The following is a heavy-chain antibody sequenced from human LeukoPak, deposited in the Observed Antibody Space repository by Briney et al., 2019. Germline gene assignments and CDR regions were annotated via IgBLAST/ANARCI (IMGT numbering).Heavy chain of an antibody. CDR3: ARVPYYYGMDV. J-gene: IGHJ6*02. Sequence: PGGSLRLSCAASGFSFSIYAMTWVRQAPGKGLEWVSGISGNGGSTYYADSAKGRFTISRDNSKNTLYLQMNSLRAEDTAVYYCARVPYYYGMDVWGQGTTVTVSS. V-gene: IGHV3-23*01. CDR2: ISGNGGST. D-gene: IGHD1-1*01. CDR1: GFSFSIYA.